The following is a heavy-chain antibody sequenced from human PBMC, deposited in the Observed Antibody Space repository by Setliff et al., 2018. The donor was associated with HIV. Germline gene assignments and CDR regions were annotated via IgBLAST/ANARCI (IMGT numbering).Heavy chain of an antibody. J-gene: IGHJ5*01. CDR1: GYTFTGYY. CDR3: ARGGVRAAAVTGLDWFDF. V-gene: IGHV1-2*06. Sequence: ASVKVSCKASGYTFTGYYIHCLRQAPGQGLQWMGRINPKTGDTDYAQNFQGRVTLTTDTSINTAYMELHRLTSDDTAVYFCARGGVRAAAVTGLDWFDFWGQGSLVTVSS. CDR2: INPKTGDT. D-gene: IGHD6-13*01.